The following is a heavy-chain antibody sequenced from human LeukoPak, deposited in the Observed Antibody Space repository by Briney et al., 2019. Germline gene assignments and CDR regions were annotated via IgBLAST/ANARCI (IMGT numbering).Heavy chain of an antibody. CDR2: IWYDGSNK. V-gene: IGHV3-33*03. CDR3: ANLRLEG. D-gene: IGHD3-16*01. Sequence: GGSLRLSCAASGFTFSSYGMHWVRQAPGKGLEWVAVIWYDGSNKYYADSVKGRFTISRDNAKNSLYLQMNSLRAEDTAVYYCANLRLEGWGQGTLVTVSS. J-gene: IGHJ4*02. CDR1: GFTFSSYG.